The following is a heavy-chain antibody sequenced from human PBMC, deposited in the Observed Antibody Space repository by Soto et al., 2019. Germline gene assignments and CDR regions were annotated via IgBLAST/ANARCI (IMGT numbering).Heavy chain of an antibody. V-gene: IGHV4-31*03. CDR3: ARGVRGVLDY. D-gene: IGHD5-12*01. J-gene: IGHJ4*02. CDR1: GCSISMRCYY. CDR2: IYYSGST. Sequence: PSATLSLTCPVSGCSISMRCYYWLLIRQHPGKGLEWIGYIYYSGSTYYNPSLKSRVTIARDNSKNTLYLQLTSLRAEDTAIYYCARGVRGVLDYWGQGTLVTVSS.